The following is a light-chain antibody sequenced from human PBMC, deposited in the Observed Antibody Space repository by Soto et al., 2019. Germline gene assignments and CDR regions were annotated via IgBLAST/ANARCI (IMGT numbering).Light chain of an antibody. CDR3: QVWDRSSDHRVV. CDR2: YDS. Sequence: SSELTQPPSVSVAPGKTARISCERTNIGTKSVHWYQQKPRQAPVLVIYYDSARPSRIPERFSGSNAGNTATLTISTVEAGDEADYYCQVWDRSSDHRVVFGGGTKLTVL. V-gene: IGLV3-21*04. J-gene: IGLJ2*01. CDR1: NIGTKS.